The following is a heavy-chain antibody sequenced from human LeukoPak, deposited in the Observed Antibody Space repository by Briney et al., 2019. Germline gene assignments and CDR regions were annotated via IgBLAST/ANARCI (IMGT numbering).Heavy chain of an antibody. CDR3: TRPYLSYDSSGYYNDYYYYGMDV. D-gene: IGHD3-22*01. V-gene: IGHV3-73*01. CDR1: GFTFSGSA. J-gene: IGHJ6*02. Sequence: GGSLRLSCAASGFTFSGSAMHWVRQASGKGLEWVGRIRSKANSYATAYAASVKGRFTISRDDSKNTAYLQMNSLKTEDTAVYYCTRPYLSYDSSGYYNDYYYYGMDVWGQGTTVTVSS. CDR2: IRSKANSYAT.